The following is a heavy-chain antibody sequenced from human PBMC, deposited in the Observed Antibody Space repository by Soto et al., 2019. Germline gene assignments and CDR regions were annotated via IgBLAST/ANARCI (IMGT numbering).Heavy chain of an antibody. V-gene: IGHV1-2*04. D-gene: IGHD2-15*01. J-gene: IGHJ3*02. CDR1: GYTFTGYY. CDR3: ARSTPPRYCSGGSCYYGAFDI. Sequence: ASVTGSCKTSGYTFTGYYRHWVRQAPGQGLEWMGWISPNSGNTNYAQKFQDCVTMTRDTSISTAYTELSRLRSDDTAVYYCARSTPPRYCSGGSCYYGAFDIWGQGTMVTVSS. CDR2: ISPNSGNT.